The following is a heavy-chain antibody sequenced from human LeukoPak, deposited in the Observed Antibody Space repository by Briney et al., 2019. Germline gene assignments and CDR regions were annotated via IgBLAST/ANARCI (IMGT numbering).Heavy chain of an antibody. J-gene: IGHJ4*02. Sequence: SQTLSLTCTVSGGSISSDDYYWSWIRQPPGKGLEWIGSIYHSGSTYYNPSLKSRVTISVDTSKNQFSLKLSSVTAADTAVYFCARVDYGGNSESFINDYWGQGTLVTVSS. V-gene: IGHV4-30-4*01. CDR3: ARVDYGGNSESFINDY. D-gene: IGHD4-23*01. CDR2: IYHSGST. CDR1: GGSISSDDYY.